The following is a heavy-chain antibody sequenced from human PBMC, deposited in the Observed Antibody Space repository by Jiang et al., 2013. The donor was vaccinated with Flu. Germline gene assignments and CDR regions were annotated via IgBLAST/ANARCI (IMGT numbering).Heavy chain of an antibody. CDR3: ARLRRESGSFGALEI. CDR2: IYPGDSET. J-gene: IGHJ3*02. CDR1: GYSFASYW. V-gene: IGHV5-51*01. D-gene: IGHD1-26*01. Sequence: GAEVKKPGESLKISCKGSGYSFASYWIAWVRQMPGKGLEWMGIIYPGDSETRYSPSFQGQVTISADKSITTAYLQWNSLKASDTAMYYCARLRRESGSFGALEIWGQGTKVTVSS.